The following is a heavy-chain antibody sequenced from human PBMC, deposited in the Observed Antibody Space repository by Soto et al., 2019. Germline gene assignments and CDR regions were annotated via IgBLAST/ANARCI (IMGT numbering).Heavy chain of an antibody. CDR3: ARGSIAALDYYYGMDV. CDR1: AGPVSSYA. CDR2: IIPIFGTA. V-gene: IGHV1-69*06. J-gene: IGHJ6*02. D-gene: IGHD6-6*01. Sequence: SGKTGCNAPAGPVSSYAISWVRQAPGQGLEWMGGIIPIFGTANYAQKFQGRVTITADKSTSTAYMELSSLRSEDTAVYYCARGSIAALDYYYGMDVWGQGTTVTVSS.